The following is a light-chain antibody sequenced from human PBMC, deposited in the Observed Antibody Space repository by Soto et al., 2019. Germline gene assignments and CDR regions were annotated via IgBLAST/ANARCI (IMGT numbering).Light chain of an antibody. J-gene: IGLJ1*01. V-gene: IGLV2-14*01. Sequence: SAQTHPASVSWSPGHSITISCTGTSSDVGGYNYVSWYQQHPGKAPKIIIYEVTNRPSGVSNRFSGSKSGNTASLTISGLQAEDDADYYCSSFTSRFTFNYIFGTGTKVTVL. CDR1: SSDVGGYNY. CDR3: SSFTSRFTFNYI. CDR2: EVT.